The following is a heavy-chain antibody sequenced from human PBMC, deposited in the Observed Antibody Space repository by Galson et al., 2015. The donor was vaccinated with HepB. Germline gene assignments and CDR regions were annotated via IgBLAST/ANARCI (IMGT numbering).Heavy chain of an antibody. CDR1: GFTFSSYA. V-gene: IGHV3-23*01. Sequence: SLRLSCAASGFTFSSYAMSWVRQAPGKGLEWVSAISGSGGSTYYADSVKGRFTISRDNSKNTLYLQMNSLRAEDTAVYYCAKKGSSSLGRNYYYYGMDVWGQGTTVTVSS. CDR3: AKKGSSSLGRNYYYYGMDV. CDR2: ISGSGGST. J-gene: IGHJ6*02. D-gene: IGHD6-6*01.